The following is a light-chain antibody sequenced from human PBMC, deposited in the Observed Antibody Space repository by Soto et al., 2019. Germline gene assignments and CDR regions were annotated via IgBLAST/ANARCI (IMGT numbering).Light chain of an antibody. J-gene: IGKJ1*01. CDR2: KAS. CDR3: QQYDSYAGWT. CDR1: QSISSW. Sequence: DIQMTQSPSTLSASVGDRVTITCRASQSISSWLAWYQQRPGKAPKLLIYKASSLESGVPSRFSGGGSGTEFTLTISSLQPDDFATYYCQQYDSYAGWTFGQGTKVEIK. V-gene: IGKV1-5*03.